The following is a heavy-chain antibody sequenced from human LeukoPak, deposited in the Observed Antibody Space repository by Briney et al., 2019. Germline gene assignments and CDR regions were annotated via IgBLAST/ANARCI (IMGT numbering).Heavy chain of an antibody. D-gene: IGHD1-14*01. CDR2: ISAYNGNT. CDR1: GYTFTGYY. V-gene: IGHV1-18*04. Sequence: ASVKVSCKASGYTFTGYYMHWVRQAPGQGLEWMGWISAYNGNTNYAQKLQGRVTMTTDTSTSTAYMELRSLRSDDTAVYYCARAPGGCPDYWGQGTLVTVSS. J-gene: IGHJ4*02. CDR3: ARAPGGCPDY.